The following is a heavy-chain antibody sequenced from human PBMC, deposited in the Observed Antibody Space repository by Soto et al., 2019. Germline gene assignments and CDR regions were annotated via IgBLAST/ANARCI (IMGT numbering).Heavy chain of an antibody. D-gene: IGHD4-17*01. J-gene: IGHJ3*02. V-gene: IGHV3-21*01. CDR1: GFPFSSYS. CDR2: ISSSSSYI. CDR3: ARHYGGNGGAFDI. Sequence: PVGSLGLSCAASGFPFSSYSMNWVRQVPGKGLEWVSSISSSSSYIYYADSVKGRFTISRDNAKNSLYLQMNSLRAEDTAVYYCARHYGGNGGAFDIWGQGTMVTVSS.